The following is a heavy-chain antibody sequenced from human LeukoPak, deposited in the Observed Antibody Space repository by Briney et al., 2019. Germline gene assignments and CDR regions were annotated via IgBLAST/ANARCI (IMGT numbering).Heavy chain of an antibody. CDR2: IYYSGST. CDR1: GGSISSYY. V-gene: IGHV4-59*01. CDR3: ARAVRYSSSSYASYYYYYYMDV. J-gene: IGHJ6*03. Sequence: SETLSLTCTVSGGSISSYYWSWIRQPPGKGLEWIGYIYYSGSTNYNPSLKSRVTISVDTSKNQFSLKLSSVTAADTAVYYCARAVRYSSSSYASYYYYYYMDVWGKGTTVTISS. D-gene: IGHD6-13*01.